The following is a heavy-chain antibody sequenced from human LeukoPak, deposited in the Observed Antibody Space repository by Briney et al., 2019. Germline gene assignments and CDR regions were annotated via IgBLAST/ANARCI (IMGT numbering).Heavy chain of an antibody. V-gene: IGHV3-64*01. CDR2: ISSNGGST. D-gene: IGHD3-22*01. J-gene: IGHJ4*02. CDR3: ARVEYYDSSGPNDY. CDR1: GFTLSSYA. Sequence: GGSLRLSCAASGFTLSSYAMHWVRQAPGKGLEYVSAISSNGGSTYYANSVKGRFTISRDNSKNTLYLQMGSLRAEDMAVYYCARVEYYDSSGPNDYWGQGTLVTVSS.